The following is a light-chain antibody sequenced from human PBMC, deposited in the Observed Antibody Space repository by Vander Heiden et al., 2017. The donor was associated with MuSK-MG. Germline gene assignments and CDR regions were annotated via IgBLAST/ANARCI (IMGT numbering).Light chain of an antibody. CDR2: AAS. Sequence: DIQMTQSPSSLSASVGDRVTITCRARQGLSNSLAWYQQKPGKAPRLLLYAASRLESGVPSRFSGSGSGTDYTLTISSLQPEDFATYYCQQYYSTPWTFGQGTKVEIK. CDR1: QGLSNS. V-gene: IGKV1-NL1*01. J-gene: IGKJ1*01. CDR3: QQYYSTPWT.